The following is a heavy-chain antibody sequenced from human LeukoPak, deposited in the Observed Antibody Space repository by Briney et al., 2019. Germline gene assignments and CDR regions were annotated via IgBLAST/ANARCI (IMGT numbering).Heavy chain of an antibody. CDR1: GLRFSTYG. CDR3: ARGGVATAWGAFDV. CDR2: ICYDGNQK. J-gene: IGHJ3*01. Sequence: GGSLTLSCAPSGLRFSTYGMHWVRQSPPEGREWVAVICYDGNQKYYGDSAKGRFTVSRDISERMLYLQMSSLRADDTAVYYCARGGVATAWGAFDVWGQGTTVIVSS. D-gene: IGHD4-23*01. V-gene: IGHV3-33*01.